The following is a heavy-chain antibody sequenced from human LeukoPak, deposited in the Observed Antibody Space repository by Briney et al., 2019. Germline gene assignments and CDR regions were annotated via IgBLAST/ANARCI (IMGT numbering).Heavy chain of an antibody. V-gene: IGHV3-7*01. Sequence: TGGSLRLSCAASGFTFSSYWMSWVRQAPGKGLEWVANIKQDGSEKYYVDSVKGRFTISRDNAKNSLYLQMNSLRAEDTAVYYCARAPLPAVWSYSSYYMDVWGKGTAVTVSS. J-gene: IGHJ6*03. CDR3: ARAPLPAVWSYSSYYMDV. CDR2: IKQDGSEK. D-gene: IGHD6-13*01. CDR1: GFTFSSYW.